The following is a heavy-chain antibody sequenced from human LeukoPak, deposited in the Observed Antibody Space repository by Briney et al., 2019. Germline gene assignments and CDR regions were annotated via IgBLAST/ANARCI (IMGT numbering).Heavy chain of an antibody. J-gene: IGHJ4*02. CDR2: IRYDGSNK. CDR1: AFTFNNYD. Sequence: GGSLRLSCAASAFTFNNYDMHWVRQAPGKGLEWVAFIRYDGSNKYYADSVKGRFTISRDNSKNTLYLPMNSLRAEDTAVYYCAKDSGSYYTSDCWGQGTLVTVSS. CDR3: AKDSGSYYTSDC. V-gene: IGHV3-30*02. D-gene: IGHD3-10*01.